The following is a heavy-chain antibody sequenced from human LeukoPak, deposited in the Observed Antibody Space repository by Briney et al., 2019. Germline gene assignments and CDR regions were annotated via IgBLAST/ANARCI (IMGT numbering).Heavy chain of an antibody. V-gene: IGHV3-7*03. J-gene: IGHJ6*02. Sequence: GGSLRLSCAASGFTFSDYWMTWVRQAPGKGPEWVANINKDGSEEHYVDSVKGRFTVSRDNAQNSLFLQMNSLRAEDTAVYYCATYKNWVAGDVWGQGTTVSVSS. CDR3: ATYKNWVAGDV. D-gene: IGHD7-27*01. CDR1: GFTFSDYW. CDR2: INKDGSEE.